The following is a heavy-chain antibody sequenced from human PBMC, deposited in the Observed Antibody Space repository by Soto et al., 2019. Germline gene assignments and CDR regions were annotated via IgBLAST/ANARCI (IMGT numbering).Heavy chain of an antibody. CDR2: TSFDERNK. J-gene: IGHJ4*02. V-gene: IGHV3-30-3*01. D-gene: IGHD5-12*01. CDR1: GFAFSRWA. Sequence: LRLSCAASGFAFSRWAMYWVRQAPGKGLEWVAVTSFDERNKLYSDSVKGRFTISRDNSKNTLDLQMDSLRPEDTAAYYCARPYSDYDPYFDSWGQGTPVTVSS. CDR3: ARPYSDYDPYFDS.